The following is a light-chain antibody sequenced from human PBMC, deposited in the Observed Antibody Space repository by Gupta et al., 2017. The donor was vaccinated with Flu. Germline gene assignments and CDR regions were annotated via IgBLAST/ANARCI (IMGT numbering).Light chain of an antibody. CDR3: HQYVDLPFT. CDR2: AAY. Sequence: EIPLTQTPGTLSLSPGERATLSCRASQSVASNKLAWYQQNPGQAPRLLVYAAYTRATSIPDRFSGSGSGTDFTLTIIIPDPEDFAVYYCHQYVDLPFTVGQCTKLEI. J-gene: IGKJ2*01. V-gene: IGKV3-20*01. CDR1: QSVASNK.